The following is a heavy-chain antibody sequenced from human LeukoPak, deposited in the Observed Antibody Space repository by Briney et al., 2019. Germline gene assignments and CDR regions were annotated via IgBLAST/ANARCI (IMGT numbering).Heavy chain of an antibody. D-gene: IGHD1-1*01. J-gene: IGHJ4*02. Sequence: ASVNVSCKVPGYTLTELSMHWVRQAPGKGLEWMGGFDPEDGEAIYAQKFQGRVTMTEDTSTDTAYMELSSLRSEDTAVYYCATRTRKTAAFDYWGQGTLVTVSS. V-gene: IGHV1-24*01. CDR2: FDPEDGEA. CDR1: GYTLTELS. CDR3: ATRTRKTAAFDY.